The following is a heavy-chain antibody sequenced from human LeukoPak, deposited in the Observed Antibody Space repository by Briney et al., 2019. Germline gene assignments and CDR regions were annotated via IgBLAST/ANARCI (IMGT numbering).Heavy chain of an antibody. V-gene: IGHV3-66*01. CDR2: IYSGGST. D-gene: IGHD6-19*01. CDR1: GFTVSSNY. J-gene: IGHJ6*02. CDR3: ASTVAASTSHYYYGMDV. Sequence: GGSLRLSCAASGFTVSSNYMSWVHQAPGKGLEWVSVIYSGGSTYYADSVKGRFTISRDNSKNTLYLQMNSLRAEDTAVYYCASTVAASTSHYYYGMDVWGQGTTVTVSS.